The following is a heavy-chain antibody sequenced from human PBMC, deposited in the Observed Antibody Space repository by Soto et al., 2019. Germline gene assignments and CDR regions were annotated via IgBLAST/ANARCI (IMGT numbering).Heavy chain of an antibody. CDR2: IIPRFGTA. CDR3: AKVKYDSSGYYRNFDY. Sequence: SVKVSCKASGGTFSSYAISWVRQAPGQGLEWVGGIIPRFGTANYAQKFQGRVTITADESTSTAYMELSSLRSEDTAMYYCAKVKYDSSGYYRNFDYWGQGTLVT. J-gene: IGHJ4*02. D-gene: IGHD3-22*01. V-gene: IGHV1-69*13. CDR1: GGTFSSYA.